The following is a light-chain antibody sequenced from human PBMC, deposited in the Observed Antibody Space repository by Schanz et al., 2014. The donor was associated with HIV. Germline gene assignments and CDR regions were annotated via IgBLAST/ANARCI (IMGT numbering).Light chain of an antibody. CDR2: GVT. V-gene: IGLV2-14*01. CDR1: RSDVGGYDH. CDR3: SSYTSSSTLV. Sequence: QSVLTQPRSVSGSPGQSVAISCTGTRSDVGGYDHVSWYQQHPGKAPKLMIYGVTKRPSGVSNRFSGSKSGNTASLTISGLQAEDEADYYCSSYTSSSTLVFGGGTKLTVL. J-gene: IGLJ3*02.